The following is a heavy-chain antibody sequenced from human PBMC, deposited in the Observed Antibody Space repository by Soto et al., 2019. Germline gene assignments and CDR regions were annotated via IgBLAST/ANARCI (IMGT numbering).Heavy chain of an antibody. CDR3: ARVGISSSDAFDI. V-gene: IGHV4-31*02. J-gene: IGHJ3*02. Sequence: PSETLSLTCTVSGGSISNDAYYWSWLRQHPGGGLEWIGYIYYTGNSYYNPSLKSRLAISVDTSKNLFSLELTSVTAADTALYYCARVGISSSDAFDIWGQGTKVTVSS. CDR1: GGSISNDAYY. D-gene: IGHD6-6*01. CDR2: IYYTGNS.